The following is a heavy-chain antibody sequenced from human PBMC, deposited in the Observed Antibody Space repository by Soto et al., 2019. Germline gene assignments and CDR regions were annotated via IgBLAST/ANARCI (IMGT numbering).Heavy chain of an antibody. CDR3: SRVPGRL. V-gene: IGHV3-53*02. J-gene: IGHJ2*01. Sequence: QLVETGGGLIQPGTSLTLSCAASGFSVSRNYMTWVRQATGKGLVWVSFVYSGGATFYADYVKGRFILSRDDSQTTMYLQMNNLRAEDTAVYYCSRVPGRLWGRGTLVTVAS. CDR1: GFSVSRNY. D-gene: IGHD3-10*01. CDR2: VYSGGAT.